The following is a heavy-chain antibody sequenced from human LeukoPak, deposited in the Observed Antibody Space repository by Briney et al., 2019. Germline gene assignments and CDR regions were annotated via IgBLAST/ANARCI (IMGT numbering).Heavy chain of an antibody. CDR3: AKVGSSWDGEYYFDY. CDR1: GFTFSSYT. CDR2: ISYDGSNK. Sequence: GGSLRLSCAASGFTFSSYTMNWVRQPPGKGLEWVAVISYDGSNKYYADSVKGRFTISRDNSKNTLYLQMNSLRAEDTAVYYCAKVGSSWDGEYYFDYWGQGTLVTVSS. J-gene: IGHJ4*02. D-gene: IGHD6-13*01. V-gene: IGHV3-30-3*01.